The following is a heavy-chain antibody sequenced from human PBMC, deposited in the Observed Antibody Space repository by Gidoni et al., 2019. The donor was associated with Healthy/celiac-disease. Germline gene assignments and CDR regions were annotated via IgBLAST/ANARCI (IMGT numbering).Heavy chain of an antibody. CDR1: GDSITSYS. CDR3: ARGRGLGV. D-gene: IGHD3-10*01. CDR2: TYYSGTP. V-gene: IGHV4-59*01. J-gene: IGHJ4*02. Sequence: VQLQESGPGLVKPSETLSLTCAVSGDSITSYSWNWIRQPPGKGLEWIGNTYYSGTPNYNPSLKSRLPISIDPSENQFSLNLSSVTAADTAVYYCARGRGLGVWGQGTLVTVSS.